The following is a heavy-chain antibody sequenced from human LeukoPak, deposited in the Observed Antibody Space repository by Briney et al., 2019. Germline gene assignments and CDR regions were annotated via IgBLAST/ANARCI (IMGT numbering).Heavy chain of an antibody. J-gene: IGHJ5*02. D-gene: IGHD1-26*01. CDR3: ARMGGSYLGWFDP. CDR1: GGSISSSNW. CDR2: IYHSGST. Sequence: PSETLSLTCAVSGGSISSSNWWSWVRQPPGKGLEWIGEIYHSGSTNYNPSLKSRVTISVDKSKNQFSLKLSSVTAADTAVYYCARMGGSYLGWFDPWGQGTLVTVSS. V-gene: IGHV4-4*02.